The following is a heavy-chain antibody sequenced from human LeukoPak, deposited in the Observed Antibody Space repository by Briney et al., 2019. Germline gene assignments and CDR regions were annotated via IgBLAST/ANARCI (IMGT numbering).Heavy chain of an antibody. J-gene: IGHJ3*02. D-gene: IGHD3-22*01. V-gene: IGHV1-18*01. CDR2: ISVYNGNT. CDR3: ARDPYDTDAFDI. Sequence: ASVKVSCKASGYTFTSYAISWVRQAPGQGLEWMGWISVYNGNTDYAQKLQGRVTMTTDTSTSTTCMELRSLGSDDTAVYYCARDPYDTDAFDIWGQGTMVTVSS. CDR1: GYTFTSYA.